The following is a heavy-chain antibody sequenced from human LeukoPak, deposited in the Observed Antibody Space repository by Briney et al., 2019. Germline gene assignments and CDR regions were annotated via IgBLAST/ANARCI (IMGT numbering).Heavy chain of an antibody. Sequence: GGSLRLSCAASGFTFSDYYMSWIRQAPGKGREWVSYISSSGSTIYYADSVKGRFTISRDNAKNSLYLQMNSLRAEDTAVYYCARALRLTAATFEYWGQGTLVTVSS. J-gene: IGHJ4*02. CDR3: ARALRLTAATFEY. D-gene: IGHD2-15*01. CDR1: GFTFSDYY. CDR2: ISSSGSTI. V-gene: IGHV3-11*04.